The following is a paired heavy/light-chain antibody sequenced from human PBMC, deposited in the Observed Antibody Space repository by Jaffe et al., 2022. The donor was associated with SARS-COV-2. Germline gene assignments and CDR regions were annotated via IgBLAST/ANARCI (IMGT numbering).Light chain of an antibody. CDR1: SSDVGGYNY. CDR3: SSYGDSNNYV. CDR2: EVS. J-gene: IGLJ1*01. V-gene: IGLV2-8*01. Sequence: QSALTQPPSASGSPGQSVAISCTGTSSDVGGYNYVSWYQQHPGKAPKLVIYEVSKRPSGVPDRFSGSKSGNTASLTVSGLQAEDEADYYCSSYGDSNNYVFGTGTKVTVL.
Heavy chain of an antibody. CDR2: INGDGSSI. Sequence: EVQLVESGGDLVQPGGSLRLSCAASGFTFSSYWMFWVRQAPGKGLLWVSQINGDGSSINYADSVKGRFTISRDNAKSTLYLQMNSLRAEDTAVYYCARGGHPAAFDYWGRGTLVTVSS. D-gene: IGHD6-25*01. J-gene: IGHJ4*02. V-gene: IGHV3-74*01. CDR1: GFTFSSYW. CDR3: ARGGHPAAFDY.